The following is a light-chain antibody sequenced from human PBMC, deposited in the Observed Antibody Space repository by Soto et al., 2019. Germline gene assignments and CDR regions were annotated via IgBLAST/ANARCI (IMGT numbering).Light chain of an antibody. J-gene: IGLJ3*02. CDR2: RNN. CDR1: SSNIGSNY. CDR3: AAWKDSLSGGV. Sequence: QSVLTQPPSASGTPGQRVTISCSGSSSNIGSNYVYWYQQLPGTAPKLLIYRNNQRPSGVPDRFSGSKSGTSASLAISGLRAEDEADYYCAAWKDSLSGGVFGGGTKLTVL. V-gene: IGLV1-47*01.